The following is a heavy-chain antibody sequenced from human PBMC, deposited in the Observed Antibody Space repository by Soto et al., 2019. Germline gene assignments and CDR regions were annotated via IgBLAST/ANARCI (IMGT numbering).Heavy chain of an antibody. V-gene: IGHV4-30-4*01. CDR2: IYYSGNT. Sequence: QVQLQESGPGLVKPSQTLSLTCTVSGDSISTADYYWNWISQPPGKGLEWIGYIYYSGNTYYIPSLKSRVTISVDTSKNQISLKLNSVTAADTAVYYCARGIYSTSSFFDSWGQGTLVTVSS. CDR3: ARGIYSTSSFFDS. CDR1: GDSISTADYY. D-gene: IGHD6-6*01. J-gene: IGHJ4*02.